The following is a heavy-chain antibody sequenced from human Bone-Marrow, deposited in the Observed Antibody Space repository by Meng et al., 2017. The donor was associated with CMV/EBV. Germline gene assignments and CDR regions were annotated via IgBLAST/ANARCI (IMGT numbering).Heavy chain of an antibody. V-gene: IGHV3-15*04. CDR2: IESETDGATI. CDR1: GFTFSNTW. D-gene: IGHD1-26*01. CDR3: ARDFWLPYSGSYIGYYYGMAV. Sequence: GGSLRLSCAASGFTFSNTWMSWVRQAPGKGLEWVGRIESETDGATIDYAAPVQGRFTISRDNSKNTLYLQMNSLRAEDTAVYYCARDFWLPYSGSYIGYYYGMAVWGQGNTV. J-gene: IGHJ6*02.